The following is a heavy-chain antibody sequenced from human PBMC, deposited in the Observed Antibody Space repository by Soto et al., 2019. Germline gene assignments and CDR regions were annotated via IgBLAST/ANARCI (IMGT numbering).Heavy chain of an antibody. D-gene: IGHD2-21*01. CDR2: IYVTGAV. J-gene: IGHJ5*02. V-gene: IGHV4-31*03. CDR3: ARLRIATNNYKWFDP. Sequence: SETVYLTCSVSGAALNSGNYYWSWIRQVPGKGLEWIGHIYVTGAVDYNPSLRDRITISQDTSERQFSLNLRLVTAADTAVYYCARLRIATNNYKWFDPWGQGTLVTVSS. CDR1: GAALNSGNYY.